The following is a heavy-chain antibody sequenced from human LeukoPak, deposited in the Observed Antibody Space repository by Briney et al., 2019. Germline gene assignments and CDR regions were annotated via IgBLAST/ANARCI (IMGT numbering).Heavy chain of an antibody. CDR1: GGSISSYY. D-gene: IGHD2-2*01. CDR2: IYTSGST. CDR3: ARGLVVPAAFDY. Sequence: PSETLSLTCTVSGGSISSYYWSWIRQPAGKGLEWIGRIYTSGSTNYNPSLRRRVTMSVDTSKNQFSLKLSSVTAADTAVYYCARGLVVPAAFDYWGQGTLVTVSS. J-gene: IGHJ4*02. V-gene: IGHV4-4*07.